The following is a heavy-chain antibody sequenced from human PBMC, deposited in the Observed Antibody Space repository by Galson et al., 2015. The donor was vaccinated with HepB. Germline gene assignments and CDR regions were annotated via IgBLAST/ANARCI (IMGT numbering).Heavy chain of an antibody. CDR1: GFTFSSYW. D-gene: IGHD3-22*01. CDR3: ARAFDSSGYSLYFDY. J-gene: IGHJ4*02. CDR2: IKQDGSEK. Sequence: SLRLSCAASGFTFSSYWMSWVRQAPGKGLEWVANIKQDGSEKYYVDSVKGRFTISRDNAKNSLYLQMNSLRAEDTAVYYCARAFDSSGYSLYFDYWGQGTLVTVSS. V-gene: IGHV3-7*03.